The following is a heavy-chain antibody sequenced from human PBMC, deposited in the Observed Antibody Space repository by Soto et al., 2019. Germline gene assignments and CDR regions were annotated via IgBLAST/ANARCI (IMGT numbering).Heavy chain of an antibody. CDR3: ARRVSSKYYFDY. CDR1: GYSFSTYW. CDR2: IYPGDSDT. V-gene: IGHV5-51*01. Sequence: PGESLKISCKGSGYSFSTYWIAWVRQMPGKGLEWMGIIYPGDSDTRYSPSFQGQVTISADKSMNAAYLQWSSLKASDSAIYFCARRVSSKYYFDYWGQGTLVTVSS. J-gene: IGHJ4*02.